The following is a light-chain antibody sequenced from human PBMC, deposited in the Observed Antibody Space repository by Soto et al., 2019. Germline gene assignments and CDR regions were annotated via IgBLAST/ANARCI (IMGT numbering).Light chain of an antibody. Sequence: QSVLTQPPSVSGAPGQRVTISCTGSSSNIGAGYDVHWYQQLPGTAPKLLIYGNSNRPSGVPDRFSGSKSGTSSSLAITGLQXXXXXXXYCQSYDSSLSGFYVFGTGTKV. CDR2: GNS. J-gene: IGLJ1*01. CDR1: SSNIGAGYD. CDR3: QSYDSSLSGFYV. V-gene: IGLV1-40*01.